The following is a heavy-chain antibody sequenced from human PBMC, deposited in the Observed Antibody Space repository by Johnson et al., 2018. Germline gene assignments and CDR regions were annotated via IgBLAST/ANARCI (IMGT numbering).Heavy chain of an antibody. CDR3: SRGYCGGDCYSGTYYYYMDV. CDR2: IRSKAYGGTT. D-gene: IGHD2-21*02. J-gene: IGHJ6*03. CDR1: GFTFGDYA. V-gene: IGHV3-49*03. Sequence: VQLGESGGGLVQPGRSLGLSCTTSGFTFGDYAMSWFRQAPGKGLEWVGFIRSKAYGGTTEYAASAKGRFTISRDDSKSIAYLQMTSLTTEDTAMYYCSRGYCGGDCYSGTYYYYMDVWGRGTTVTVSS.